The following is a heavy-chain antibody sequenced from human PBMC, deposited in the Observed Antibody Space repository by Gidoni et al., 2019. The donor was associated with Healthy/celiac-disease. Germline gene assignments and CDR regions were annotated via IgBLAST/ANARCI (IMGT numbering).Heavy chain of an antibody. CDR1: GFTFSSYA. V-gene: IGHV3-23*01. D-gene: IGHD3-16*01. Sequence: EVQLLESGGGLVQPGGSLRLSCAASGFTFSSYAMSWVRQAPGKGLGWVSAISGSGGSTYYADSVKGRFTISRDNSKNTLYLQMNSLRAEDTAVYYCAKQGGAHRWYFDLWGRGTLVTVSS. J-gene: IGHJ2*01. CDR2: ISGSGGST. CDR3: AKQGGAHRWYFDL.